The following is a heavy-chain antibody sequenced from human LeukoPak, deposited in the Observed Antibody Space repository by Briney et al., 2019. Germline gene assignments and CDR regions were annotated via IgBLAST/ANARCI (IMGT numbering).Heavy chain of an antibody. J-gene: IGHJ4*02. V-gene: IGHV3-11*03. CDR3: ARTRGLGPGGFFDS. CDR2: TSTTGYS. CDR1: GFTFSDSY. Sequence: GGSLRLSCAASGFTFSDSYMSWIRQAPGKGLEWVSYTSTTGYSNYADSVEGRFTVSRDNAKNSLYLEMNSLRAEDRALYYCARTRGLGPGGFFDSWGQGSLVTVSS. D-gene: IGHD3/OR15-3a*01.